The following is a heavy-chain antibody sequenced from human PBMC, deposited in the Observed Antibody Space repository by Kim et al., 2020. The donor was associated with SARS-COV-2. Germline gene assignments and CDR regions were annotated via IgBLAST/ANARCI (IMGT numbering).Heavy chain of an antibody. D-gene: IGHD2-15*01. J-gene: IGHJ5*02. V-gene: IGHV1-69*13. Sequence: SVKVSCKASGGTFSSYAISWVRQAPGQGLEWMGGIIPIFGTANYAQKFQGRVTITADESTSTAYMELSSLRSEDTAVYYCARDLWGCSGGSCYSRNWFDPWGQGTLVTVSS. CDR3: ARDLWGCSGGSCYSRNWFDP. CDR1: GGTFSSYA. CDR2: IIPIFGTA.